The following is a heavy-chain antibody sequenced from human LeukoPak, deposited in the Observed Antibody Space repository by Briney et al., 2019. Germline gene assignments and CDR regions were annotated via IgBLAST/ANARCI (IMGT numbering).Heavy chain of an antibody. J-gene: IGHJ4*02. V-gene: IGHV4-39*01. CDR2: IHDSGST. CDR3: ASLYFYGSGSFPNY. CDR1: GGSISTRYYY. Sequence: SKTLSLTCAVSGGSISTRYYYWGWIRQPPGKGLEWIGTIHDSGSTYYSPSLKSQVTISVDTSNNQFSLKLSSVTAGDTAVYYCASLYFYGSGSFPNYWGQGILVTVST. D-gene: IGHD3-10*01.